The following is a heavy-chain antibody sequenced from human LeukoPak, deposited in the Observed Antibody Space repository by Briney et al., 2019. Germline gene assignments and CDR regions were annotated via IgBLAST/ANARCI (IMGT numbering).Heavy chain of an antibody. Sequence: GGSLRLSCTASGFTFSDYTMDWLRQAPGKGLEWLSSISVSSTYIYYTDSVKGRFTISRDNAKNSLYLQMNSLRAEDTAMYYCARVQGGGYRTADYWGQGTLVTVSS. D-gene: IGHD6-19*01. CDR3: ARVQGGGYRTADY. CDR2: ISVSSTYI. J-gene: IGHJ4*02. V-gene: IGHV3-21*01. CDR1: GFTFSDYT.